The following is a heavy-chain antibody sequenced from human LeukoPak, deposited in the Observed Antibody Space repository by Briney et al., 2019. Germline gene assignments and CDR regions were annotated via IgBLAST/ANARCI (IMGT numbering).Heavy chain of an antibody. J-gene: IGHJ4*02. CDR1: GYTFTSYG. D-gene: IGHD3-9*01. CDR3: ARGSDVLRYFDWLYYFDY. V-gene: IGHV1-18*01. CDR2: ISAYNGNT. Sequence: GASVKVSCKASGYTFTSYGISWVRQAPGQGLEWMGWISAYNGNTNYAQKLQGRVTMTTDTSTSTAYMELSSLRSEDTAVYYCARGSDVLRYFDWLYYFDYWGQGTLVTVSS.